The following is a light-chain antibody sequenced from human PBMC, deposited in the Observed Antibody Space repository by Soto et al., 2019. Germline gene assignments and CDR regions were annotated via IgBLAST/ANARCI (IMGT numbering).Light chain of an antibody. CDR1: RSVSSSS. J-gene: IGKJ3*01. V-gene: IGKV3-20*01. CDR2: DAS. Sequence: EIVLTQSPGTLSLSPGERATLSCRASRSVSSSSVAWYQQKPGLAPRLLIFDASSRATGIPDRFSGSGSGTDFTLTISRLEPADFAVYYCQQYGSSPRTFGPGTKVDI. CDR3: QQYGSSPRT.